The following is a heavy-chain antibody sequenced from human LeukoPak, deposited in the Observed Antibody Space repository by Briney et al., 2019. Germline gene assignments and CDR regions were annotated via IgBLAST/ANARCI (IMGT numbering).Heavy chain of an antibody. Sequence: GGSLRLSCAASGFTFSSYEMNWVRQAPGKGLEWVSYISSSGSTIYYADSVKGRFTISRDNAKNSLYLQMNSLRAEDTAVYYCARDRNVPVRGKNYYYYGMDVWGQGTTVTVSS. CDR3: ARDRNVPVRGKNYYYYGMDV. CDR1: GFTFSSYE. D-gene: IGHD1-1*01. CDR2: ISSSGSTI. V-gene: IGHV3-48*03. J-gene: IGHJ6*02.